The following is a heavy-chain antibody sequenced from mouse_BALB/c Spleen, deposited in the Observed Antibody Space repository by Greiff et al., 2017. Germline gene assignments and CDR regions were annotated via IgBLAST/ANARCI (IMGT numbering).Heavy chain of an antibody. CDR2: IDPANGNT. CDR1: GFNIKDTY. V-gene: IGHV14-3*02. CDR3: ARGNYGY. J-gene: IGHJ2*01. D-gene: IGHD2-1*01. Sequence: EVQLQQSGAELVKPGASVKLSCTASGFNIKDTYMHWVKQRPEQGLEWIGRIDPANGNTKYDPKFQGKATITADTSSHTAYLQLSSLPSEDTAVYYCARGNYGYWGQGTTLTVSA.